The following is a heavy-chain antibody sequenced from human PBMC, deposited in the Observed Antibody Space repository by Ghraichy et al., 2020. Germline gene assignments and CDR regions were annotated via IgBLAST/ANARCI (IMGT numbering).Heavy chain of an antibody. CDR2: IHNSGST. Sequence: SETLSLTCAVSGGSFSGYYWSWIRQPAGKGLEWIGTIHNSGSTNYNPSLKSRVTLSVDTSKKQFSLRLSSVTAADTAVYDCARDTFQEDGYFDLWGRGTLVTVSS. V-gene: IGHV4-4*07. J-gene: IGHJ2*01. D-gene: IGHD2/OR15-2a*01. CDR1: GGSFSGYY. CDR3: ARDTFQEDGYFDL.